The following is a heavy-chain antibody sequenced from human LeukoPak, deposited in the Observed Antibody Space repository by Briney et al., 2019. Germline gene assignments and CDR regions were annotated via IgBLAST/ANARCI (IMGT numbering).Heavy chain of an antibody. V-gene: IGHV3-23*01. CDR1: GFTLSSYA. J-gene: IGHJ4*02. Sequence: PGGCLRLSCAASGFTLSSYAMGWVRQGPGKGLEWVSAISVSGNTYHADSVKGRFTISRDSYKNTLYLQMNSLRAEDTALYYCARAGMDGRGYYQGFDYWGQGTLVTVSS. CDR3: ARAGMDGRGYYQGFDY. CDR2: ISVSGNT. D-gene: IGHD3-22*01.